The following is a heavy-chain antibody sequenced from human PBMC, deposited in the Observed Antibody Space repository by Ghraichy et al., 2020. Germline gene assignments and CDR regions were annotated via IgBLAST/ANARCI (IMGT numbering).Heavy chain of an antibody. CDR1: GGSISTYDHY. CDR2: INYSGNT. D-gene: IGHD3-10*01. CDR3: ATPRRGAGGFDY. Sequence: SETLSLTCTVSGGSISTYDHYWGWIRQPPGKGLEWIGSINYSGNTYYNPSLESRVTISVDTSKNQFSLRLTSVTAADTAVYYCATPRRGAGGFDYWGQGTLVTVSS. J-gene: IGHJ4*02. V-gene: IGHV4-39*01.